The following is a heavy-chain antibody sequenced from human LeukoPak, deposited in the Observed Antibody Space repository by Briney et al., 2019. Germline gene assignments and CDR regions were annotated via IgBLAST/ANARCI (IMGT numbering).Heavy chain of an antibody. CDR2: INQDGSVK. J-gene: IGHJ4*02. CDR3: SRSLEY. Sequence: PGGSLRLSCTASGFSFSQFWMDWVRQAPGKGLEWVANINQDGSVKYYVDSVKGRFTISRDNTKNPLSLRMDSLRDDDTAVYYCSRSLEYLGRGTLVTVSS. V-gene: IGHV3-7*01. CDR1: GFSFSQFW.